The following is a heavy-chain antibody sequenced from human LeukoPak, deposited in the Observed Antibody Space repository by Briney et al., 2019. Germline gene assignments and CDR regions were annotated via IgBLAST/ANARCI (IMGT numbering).Heavy chain of an antibody. V-gene: IGHV1-18*01. CDR2: ISTYNGDT. D-gene: IGHD6-25*01. CDR3: SRDPSNTSGWRAWGDY. Sequence: GASVKVSCKASGYPFTKFAINWVRQAPGQGLEWMGWISTYNGDTEYAQKFQGRVTTTTDTSTTTAYLELRSLRSDDTAVYYCSRDPSNTSGWRAWGDYWGQGTLVTVSS. J-gene: IGHJ4*02. CDR1: GYPFTKFA.